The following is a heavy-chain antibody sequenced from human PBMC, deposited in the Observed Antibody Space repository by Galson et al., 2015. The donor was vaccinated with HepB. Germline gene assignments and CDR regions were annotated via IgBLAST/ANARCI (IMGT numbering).Heavy chain of an antibody. CDR2: IDPSDSYT. D-gene: IGHD2-15*01. CDR3: ARVPKGYCSGGSCYVDH. V-gene: IGHV5-10-1*01. J-gene: IGHJ4*02. CDR1: GYSFTSYW. Sequence: QSGAEVKKPGESLRISCKGSGYSFTSYWISWVRQMPGKGLEWMGRIDPSDSYTNYSPSFQGHVTISADKSISTAYLQWSSLKASDTAMYYCARVPKGYCSGGSCYVDHWGQGTLVTVSS.